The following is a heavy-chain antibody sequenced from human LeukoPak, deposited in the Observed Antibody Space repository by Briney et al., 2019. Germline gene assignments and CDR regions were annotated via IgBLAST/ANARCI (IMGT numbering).Heavy chain of an antibody. CDR2: IYYSGST. CDR3: ARGGGNSADFDY. D-gene: IGHD4-23*01. CDR1: GGSISSYY. Sequence: SETLSLTCTVSGGSISSYYWSWIRQPPGKGLEWIGYIYYSGSTNYNPSLKSRVTISVDTSKNQFSLKLSSVTAADTDVYYCARGGGNSADFDYWGQGTLVTVSS. J-gene: IGHJ4*02. V-gene: IGHV4-59*01.